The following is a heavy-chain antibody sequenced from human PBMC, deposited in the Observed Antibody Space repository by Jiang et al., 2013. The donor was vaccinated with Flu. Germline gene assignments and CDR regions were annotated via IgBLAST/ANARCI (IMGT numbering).Heavy chain of an antibody. CDR2: INPNSGGT. CDR3: ARAVEMATLYYFDY. Sequence: SGAEVKKPGASVKVSCKASGYTFTGYYMHWVRQAPGQGLEWMGWINPNSGGTNYAQKFQGWVTMTRDTSISTAYMELSRLRSDDTAVYYCARAVEMATLYYFDYWGQGTLVTVSS. J-gene: IGHJ4*02. D-gene: IGHD5-24*01. V-gene: IGHV1-2*04. CDR1: GYTFTGYY.